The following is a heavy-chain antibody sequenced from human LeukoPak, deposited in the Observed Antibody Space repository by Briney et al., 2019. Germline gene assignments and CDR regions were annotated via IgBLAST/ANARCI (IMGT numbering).Heavy chain of an antibody. CDR1: GFTFSSYG. V-gene: IGHV3-30*18. CDR2: ISYDGSNK. J-gene: IGHJ4*02. CDR3: AKTGLPYYFDY. Sequence: PGGSLRLSCAASGFTFSSYGMHWVRQAPGKGLEWVAVISYDGSNKYYADSVKGRFTISRDNSKNTLYLQMNSLRAEDTAVYYCAKTGLPYYFDYWGQGTLVTVSS. D-gene: IGHD1-14*01.